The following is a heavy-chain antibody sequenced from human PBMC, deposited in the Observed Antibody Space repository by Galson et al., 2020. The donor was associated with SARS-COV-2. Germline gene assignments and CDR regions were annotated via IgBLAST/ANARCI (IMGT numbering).Heavy chain of an antibody. CDR3: VRGKYSTFDI. CDR2: TYYRSKWYN. V-gene: IGHV6-1*01. D-gene: IGHD2-15*01. Sequence: SQTLSLTCAISGDSVSSNSVAWNWIRQSPSTGLEWLGRTYYRSKWYNEYAVSVKSRIIINPDTSKNQFSLQLNSVTPEDTAMYYCVRGKYSTFDIWGQGTMVTVSP. CDR1: GDSVSSNSVA. J-gene: IGHJ3*02.